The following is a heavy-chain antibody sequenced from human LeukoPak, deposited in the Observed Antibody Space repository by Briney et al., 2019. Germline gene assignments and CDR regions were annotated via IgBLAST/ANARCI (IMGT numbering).Heavy chain of an antibody. Sequence: ESLKISCQGSGYRFSNYWIAWVRQIPGKGLEWMGAVFPDDSDTRDSPSFEGRVTISADKSTSTAYLQWSSLEASDTAICYCARHTWWEVAAADYWGQGTLVTVSS. V-gene: IGHV5-51*01. CDR1: GYRFSNYW. CDR3: ARHTWWEVAAADY. D-gene: IGHD6-19*01. CDR2: VFPDDSDT. J-gene: IGHJ4*02.